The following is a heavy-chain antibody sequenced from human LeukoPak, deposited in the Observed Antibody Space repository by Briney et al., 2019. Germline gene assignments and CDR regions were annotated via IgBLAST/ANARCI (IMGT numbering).Heavy chain of an antibody. CDR1: GYTLTELS. V-gene: IGHV1-24*01. CDR2: FDPEDGET. Sequence: GASVKVSCKVSGYTLTELSMHWVRQAPGKGLEWMGGFDPEDGETIYAQKFQGRVTMTEDTSTDTAYMELSSLRSEDTAVYYCAREGSLWFGELLKPNWNAFDIWGQGTMVTVSS. CDR3: AREGSLWFGELLKPNWNAFDI. J-gene: IGHJ3*02. D-gene: IGHD3-10*01.